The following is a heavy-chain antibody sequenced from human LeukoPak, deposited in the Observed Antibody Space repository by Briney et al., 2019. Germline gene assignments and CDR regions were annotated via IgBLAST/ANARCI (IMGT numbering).Heavy chain of an antibody. J-gene: IGHJ6*03. V-gene: IGHV3-53*01. D-gene: IGHD5-18*01. CDR1: GFTVSSNY. CDR3: ARAPGDSYGYYYYYYMDV. CDR2: IYSGGST. Sequence: GGSLRLSCAASGFTVSSNYMSCVRQAPGKGLEWVSVIYSGGSTHYADSVKGRFTISRDNSKNTLYLQMNSLGAEDTAVYYCARAPGDSYGYYYYYYMDVWGKGTTVTVSS.